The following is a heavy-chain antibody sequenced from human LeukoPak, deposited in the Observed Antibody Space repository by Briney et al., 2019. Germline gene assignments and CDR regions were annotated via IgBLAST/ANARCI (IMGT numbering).Heavy chain of an antibody. CDR1: GFTFNTYR. J-gene: IGHJ6*02. D-gene: IGHD6-19*01. Sequence: GGSLRLSCAASGFTFNTYRMHWVRQAPGKGLEYISAITSNGDTTYYANSVKGRFTISRDNSKNTLYLQMGSLRADDTAVYYCARGSHDYYSSGSYYYYGMDVWGQGTTVTVSS. V-gene: IGHV3-64*01. CDR2: ITSNGDTT. CDR3: ARGSHDYYSSGSYYYYGMDV.